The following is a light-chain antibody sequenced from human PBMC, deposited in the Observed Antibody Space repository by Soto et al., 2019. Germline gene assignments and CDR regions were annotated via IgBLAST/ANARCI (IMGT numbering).Light chain of an antibody. CDR3: CSYAGSYTHV. CDR2: DVI. J-gene: IGLJ1*01. V-gene: IGLV2-11*01. Sequence: QSVLTQPRSASGSPGQSVTISCTGTSSDIGGYNYVSWYQQHPGKAPKLMIYDVIKRPSGVPDRFSGSKSGNTASLTIYGLQAEDEADYYCCSYAGSYTHVFGTGTKVTV. CDR1: SSDIGGYNY.